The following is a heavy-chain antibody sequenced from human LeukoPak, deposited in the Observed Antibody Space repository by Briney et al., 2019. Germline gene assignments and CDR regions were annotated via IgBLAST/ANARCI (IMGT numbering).Heavy chain of an antibody. Sequence: SETLSLTCTVSGGSISSGSYYWSWIRQPAGKGLEWIGRMFTSGSTNYNPSLKSRVTISVDTSKNQFSLKLSSVTAADTAVYFCARDAQFFDWLLGFDYWGQGALVTVSS. CDR3: ARDAQFFDWLLGFDY. J-gene: IGHJ4*02. CDR2: MFTSGST. D-gene: IGHD3/OR15-3a*01. V-gene: IGHV4-61*02. CDR1: GGSISSGSYY.